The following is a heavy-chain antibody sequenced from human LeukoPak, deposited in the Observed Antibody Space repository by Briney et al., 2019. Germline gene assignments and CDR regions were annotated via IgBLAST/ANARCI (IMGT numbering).Heavy chain of an antibody. CDR3: ARRSGSWDYYFDY. Sequence: GESLKISCKGSGYSFTNYWIGWVRRMPGRGLEWMGIIYPRDSDARYSPSFQGQVTISADMSISTVYLQWSSLKASDTAIYYCARRSGSWDYYFDYWGQGTLVTVSS. V-gene: IGHV5-51*01. CDR2: IYPRDSDA. D-gene: IGHD1-26*01. J-gene: IGHJ4*02. CDR1: GYSFTNYW.